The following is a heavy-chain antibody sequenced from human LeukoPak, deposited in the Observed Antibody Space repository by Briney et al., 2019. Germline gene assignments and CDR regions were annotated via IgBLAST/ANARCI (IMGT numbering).Heavy chain of an antibody. CDR3: ASMPYAPYCISTSCYDWYFDL. CDR1: GGSIRSYY. J-gene: IGHJ2*01. D-gene: IGHD2-2*01. V-gene: IGHV4-59*01. CDR2: IYYSGST. Sequence: SETLSLTCTVSGGSIRSYYWSWIRQPPGKGLEWIGYIYYSGSTNYNPSLKSRVTISVDTSKNQFSLGLSSVTAADTAVYYCASMPYAPYCISTSCYDWYFDLWGRGTLVTVSS.